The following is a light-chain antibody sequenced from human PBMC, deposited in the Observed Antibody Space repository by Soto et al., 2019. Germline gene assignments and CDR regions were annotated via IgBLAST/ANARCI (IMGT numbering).Light chain of an antibody. CDR3: QQSYSTPLT. Sequence: DIQMTQSPSSLSASVGDRVTITCRASQSISSYLNWYQQKPGKAPKLLIYAASSLQSEVPSRFSGSGSGTDFTLTISSLQPEDFATYDCQQSYSTPLTCGQGTLLEIK. V-gene: IGKV1-39*01. J-gene: IGKJ5*01. CDR1: QSISSY. CDR2: AAS.